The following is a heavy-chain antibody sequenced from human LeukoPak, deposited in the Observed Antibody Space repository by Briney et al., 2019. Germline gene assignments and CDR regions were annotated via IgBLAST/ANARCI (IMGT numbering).Heavy chain of an antibody. V-gene: IGHV1-24*01. J-gene: IGHJ6*04. CDR2: FDPEDGGT. CDR3: ATEGPRAVPAANPYYYYGMDV. D-gene: IGHD2-2*01. Sequence: ASVKVSCKVSGYILTELSMHWVRQAPGKGLEWMGGFDPEDGGTIYAHKFQGRVTMTEDTSTDTAYMELSSLRSEDTAVYYCATEGPRAVPAANPYYYYGMDVWGKGTTVTVPS. CDR1: GYILTELS.